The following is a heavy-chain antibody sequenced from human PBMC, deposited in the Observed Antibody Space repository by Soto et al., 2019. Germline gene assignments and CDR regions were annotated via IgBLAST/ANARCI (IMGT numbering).Heavy chain of an antibody. D-gene: IGHD3-9*01. CDR1: GGSISSYY. V-gene: IGHV4-59*08. Sequence: SETLSLTCTVSGGSISSYYWSWIRQPPGKGLEWIGYIYYSGSTNYNPSLKSRVTISVDTSKNQFSLELSSVTAADTAVYYCASSTGYYMDYFDYWGQGTLVTVSS. CDR3: ASSTGYYMDYFDY. J-gene: IGHJ4*02. CDR2: IYYSGST.